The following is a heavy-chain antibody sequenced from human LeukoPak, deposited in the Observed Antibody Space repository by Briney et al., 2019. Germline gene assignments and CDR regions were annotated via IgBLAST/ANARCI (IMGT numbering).Heavy chain of an antibody. V-gene: IGHV6-1*01. J-gene: IGHJ6*02. CDR1: GDSVSSNSAA. CDR3: ARGRRSYYGMDV. CDR2: TYYYHKWHN. Sequence: SQTLSLTCAISGDSVSSNSAAWNWIRQSPSRGLEWLGRTYYYHKWHNDYAESVKSRITVNPDTSKNQFSLHLSSVTPEDTAVYYCARGRRSYYGMDVWGQGTTVTVSS.